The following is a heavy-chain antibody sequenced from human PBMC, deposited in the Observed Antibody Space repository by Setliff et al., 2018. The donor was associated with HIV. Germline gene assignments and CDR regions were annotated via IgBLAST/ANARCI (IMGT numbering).Heavy chain of an antibody. J-gene: IGHJ3*02. CDR1: GGTFSSYA. V-gene: IGHV1-46*01. D-gene: IGHD2-8*01. CDR3: ATKLYCTNGVCLDAFDI. Sequence: ASVKVSCKASGGTFSSYAISWVRQAPGQGLEWMGILNPSYGSASYAQKFQGRVAMTRDTSTSTVYMELTRLRSDDTAVYYCATKLYCTNGVCLDAFDIWGQGTMVTVSS. CDR2: LNPSYGSA.